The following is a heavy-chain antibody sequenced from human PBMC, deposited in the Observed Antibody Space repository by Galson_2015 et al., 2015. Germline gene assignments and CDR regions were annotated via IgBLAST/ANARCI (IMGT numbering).Heavy chain of an antibody. CDR3: ANSPNERNDPYDYVWGSYRPPGD. J-gene: IGHJ4*02. V-gene: IGHV3-30*18. CDR2: ISYDGSNK. Sequence: SLRLSCAASGFTFSSYGMHWVRQAPGKGLEWVAVISYDGSNKYYADSVKGRFTISRDNSKNTLYLQMNSLRAEDTAVYYCANSPNERNDPYDYVWGSYRPPGDWSQGTLVTVSS. CDR1: GFTFSSYG. D-gene: IGHD3-16*02.